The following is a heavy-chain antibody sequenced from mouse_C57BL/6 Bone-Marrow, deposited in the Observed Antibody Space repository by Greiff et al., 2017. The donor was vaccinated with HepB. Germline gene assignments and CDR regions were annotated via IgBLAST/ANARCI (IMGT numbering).Heavy chain of an antibody. V-gene: IGHV14-4*01. J-gene: IGHJ4*01. CDR1: GFNIKDDY. CDR2: IDPENGDT. Sequence: EVMLVESGAELVRPGASVKLSCTASGFNIKDDYMHWVKLRPEQGLEWIGWIDPENGDTEYASKFQGKATITADTSSNTAYLQLSSLTSEDTAVYYCTTYCYYAMDYWGQGTSVTVSS. CDR3: TTYCYYAMDY.